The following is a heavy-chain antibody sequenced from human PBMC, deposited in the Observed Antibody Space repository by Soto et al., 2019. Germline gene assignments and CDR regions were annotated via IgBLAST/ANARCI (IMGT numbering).Heavy chain of an antibody. CDR3: ARDPIVVVAAATWSVRDYYYYGMDV. V-gene: IGHV1-46*01. CDR1: GYTFTSYY. J-gene: IGHJ6*02. Sequence: ASVKVSCKASGYTFTSYYIHWVRQAPGQGLEWMGIINPSGGSTSYAQKFQGRVTMTRDTSTSTVYMELSSLRSEDTAVYYCARDPIVVVAAATWSVRDYYYYGMDVWGQGTTVTVSS. D-gene: IGHD2-15*01. CDR2: INPSGGST.